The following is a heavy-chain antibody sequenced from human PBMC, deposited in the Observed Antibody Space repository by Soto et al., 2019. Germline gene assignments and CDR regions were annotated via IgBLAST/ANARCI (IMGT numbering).Heavy chain of an antibody. J-gene: IGHJ5*02. CDR3: ARLGPYGSESYSFRYNWFDP. CDR1: GFTVSSSH. CDR2: IYSGGSS. D-gene: IGHD3-10*01. V-gene: IGHV3-53*01. Sequence: GGSLRLSCTTSGFTVSSSHMTWVRQTPGKGLEWVSVIYSGGSSYYAVSVQGRFTISRDNSKNTVYLQMNSLRGEDTAMYYCARLGPYGSESYSFRYNWFDPWGQGTQVTVSS.